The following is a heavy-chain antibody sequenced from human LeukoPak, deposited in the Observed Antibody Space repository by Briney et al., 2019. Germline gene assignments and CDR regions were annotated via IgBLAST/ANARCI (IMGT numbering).Heavy chain of an antibody. V-gene: IGHV4-30-2*01. D-gene: IGHD3-3*01. CDR2: INHSGST. J-gene: IGHJ4*02. Sequence: PSQTLSLTCTVSGGSISSGGYYWSWIRQPPGKGLEWIGEINHSGSTNYNPSLKSRVTISVDTSKNQFSLKLSSVTAADTAVYYCARVGPAIVLVREYYDFWSGRMRRHYFDYWGQGTLVTVSS. CDR1: GGSISSGGYY. CDR3: ARVGPAIVLVREYYDFWSGRMRRHYFDY.